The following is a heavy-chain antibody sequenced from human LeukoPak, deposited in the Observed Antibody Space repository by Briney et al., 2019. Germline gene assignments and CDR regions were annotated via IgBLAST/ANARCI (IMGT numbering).Heavy chain of an antibody. V-gene: IGHV1-18*04. CDR2: ISAYNGNT. Sequence: ASVKVSCKASGYTFTSYGISWERQAPGQGLEWMGWISAYNGNTNYAQKLQGRVTMTTDTSTSTAYMELRSLRSDDTAVYYCARDGQWLAGGPNPVPKFDYWGQGTLVTVSS. CDR1: GYTFTSYG. J-gene: IGHJ4*02. CDR3: ARDGQWLAGGPNPVPKFDY. D-gene: IGHD6-19*01.